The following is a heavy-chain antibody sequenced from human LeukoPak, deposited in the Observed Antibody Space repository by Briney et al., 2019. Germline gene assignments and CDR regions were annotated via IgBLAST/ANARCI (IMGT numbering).Heavy chain of an antibody. Sequence: GGSLRLSCAASGFTFSNAWMSWVRQAPGKGLERVGRIKSKTDGGTTDYAAPVKGRFTISRDDSKNTLYLQMNSLKTEDTAVYYCTTVPGSGSYFSYYYYYMDVWGKGTTVTVSS. CDR3: TTVPGSGSYFSYYYYYMDV. D-gene: IGHD3-10*01. CDR1: GFTFSNAW. CDR2: IKSKTDGGTT. V-gene: IGHV3-15*01. J-gene: IGHJ6*03.